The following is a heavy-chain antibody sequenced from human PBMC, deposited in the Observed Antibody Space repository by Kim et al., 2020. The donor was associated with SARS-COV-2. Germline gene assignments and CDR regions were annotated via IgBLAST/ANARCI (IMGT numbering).Heavy chain of an antibody. J-gene: IGHJ3*02. CDR1: GFTFSSYW. D-gene: IGHD6-13*01. CDR3: AREVECSSSWHDAFDI. CDR2: IKQDGSEK. Sequence: GGSLRLSCAASGFTFSSYWMRWVRQAPGKGLEWVANIKQDGSEKYYVDSVKGRFTISRDNAKNSLYLQMNSLRAEDTAVYYCAREVECSSSWHDAFDIWGQGTMVTVSS. V-gene: IGHV3-7*03.